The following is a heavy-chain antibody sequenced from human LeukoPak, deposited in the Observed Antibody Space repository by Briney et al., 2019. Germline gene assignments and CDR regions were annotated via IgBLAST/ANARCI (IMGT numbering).Heavy chain of an antibody. CDR2: ITGSGGTT. CDR1: GFTFSSYA. J-gene: IGHJ4*02. CDR3: AKGRGSGTYTGDF. D-gene: IGHD3-10*01. Sequence: GGSLRLSCAASGFTFSSYAMSWVRQAPGQGLEWVSAITGSGGTTFYADSVKGRFTISRDNSKNTLYLQMNNLRAEDTAVYYCAKGRGSGTYTGDFWGQGTLVTVSS. V-gene: IGHV3-23*01.